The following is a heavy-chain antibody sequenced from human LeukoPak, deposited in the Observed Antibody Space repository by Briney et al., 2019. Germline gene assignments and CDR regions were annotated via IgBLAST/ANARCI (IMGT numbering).Heavy chain of an antibody. D-gene: IGHD6-6*01. CDR3: AREYSSSSGRRAFDI. Sequence: PSETLSLTCTVSGGSISSDNYYWGWVRQPPGKGLEWIGNIYYSGTTYYNPSLESRATISVDTSQNQFSLNLSSVTAADTAVYYCAREYSSSSGRRAFDIWGQGTMVTVSS. CDR2: IYYSGTT. V-gene: IGHV4-39*01. J-gene: IGHJ3*02. CDR1: GGSISSDNYY.